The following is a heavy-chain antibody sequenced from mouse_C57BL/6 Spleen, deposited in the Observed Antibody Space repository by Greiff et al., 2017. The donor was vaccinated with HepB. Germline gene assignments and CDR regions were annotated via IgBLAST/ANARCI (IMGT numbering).Heavy chain of an antibody. D-gene: IGHD2-4*01. CDR3: ARDYDEGFAY. V-gene: IGHV1-59*01. Sequence: QVQLQQSGAELVRPGTSVKLSCKASGYTFTSYWMHWVKQRPGQGLEWIGVIDPSDSYTNYNQKFKGKATLTVDTSSSTAYMQLSSLTSEDSAVYYCARDYDEGFAYWGQGTLVTVSA. CDR2: IDPSDSYT. J-gene: IGHJ3*01. CDR1: GYTFTSYW.